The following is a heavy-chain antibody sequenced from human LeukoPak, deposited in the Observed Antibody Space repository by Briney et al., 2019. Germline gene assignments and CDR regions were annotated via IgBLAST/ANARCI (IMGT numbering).Heavy chain of an antibody. CDR2: INTNTGNP. CDR3: ARKGRFYSSYFMDV. D-gene: IGHD3-16*01. Sequence: ASVKVSCKASGYTFTSYAMNWVRQAPGQGLEWMGWINTNTGNPTYAQGFTGRFVFSLDTSVSTAYLQISSLKTEDTAVYYCARKGRFYSSYFMDVWGKGTTVTVSS. CDR1: GYTFTSYA. J-gene: IGHJ6*03. V-gene: IGHV7-4-1*02.